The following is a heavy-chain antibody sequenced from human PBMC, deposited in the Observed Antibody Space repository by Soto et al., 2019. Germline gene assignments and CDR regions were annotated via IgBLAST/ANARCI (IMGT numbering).Heavy chain of an antibody. Sequence: EVQLVESGGGLVEPGGSLRLSCAASGFTFSNAWMSWVRQAPGKGLEWVGRIKRKTDGGTTDYAAPVKGRFTISRDDSKTTLYLQMNSLKSEDTAVYYCTTELRWEPEVDYWGQGTLVTVSS. V-gene: IGHV3-15*01. J-gene: IGHJ4*02. CDR2: IKRKTDGGTT. CDR3: TTELRWEPEVDY. CDR1: GFTFSNAW. D-gene: IGHD1-26*01.